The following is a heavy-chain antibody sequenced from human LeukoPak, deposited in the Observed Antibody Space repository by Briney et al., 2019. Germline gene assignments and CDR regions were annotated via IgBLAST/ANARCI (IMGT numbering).Heavy chain of an antibody. CDR1: GNYW. J-gene: IGHJ5*02. V-gene: IGHV3-23*01. CDR2: VSGTGGRT. D-gene: IGHD6-6*01. CDR3: VKASSSSPQYNWFDA. Sequence: GGSLRLSCAASGNYWMHWVRQAPGKGLEWVSVVSGTGGRTYYADSVKGRFTISRDNSKNTLYLQMNSLRAEDTALYYCVKASSSSPQYNWFDAWGQGTLVTVS.